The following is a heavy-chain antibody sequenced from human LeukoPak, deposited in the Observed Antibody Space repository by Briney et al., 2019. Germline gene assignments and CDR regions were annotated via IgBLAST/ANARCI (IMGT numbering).Heavy chain of an antibody. CDR1: GFTFSSYA. V-gene: IGHV3-23*01. J-gene: IGHJ4*02. D-gene: IGHD1-26*01. CDR2: FSGSGGST. CDR3: AKDVFVWSGSYPDY. Sequence: PGGSLRLSCAASGFTFSSYAMSWVRQAPGKGLEWVSAFSGSGGSTYYADSVKGRFTISRDNSKNTLYLQMNSLRAEDTAVYYCAKDVFVWSGSYPDYWGQGTLVTVSS.